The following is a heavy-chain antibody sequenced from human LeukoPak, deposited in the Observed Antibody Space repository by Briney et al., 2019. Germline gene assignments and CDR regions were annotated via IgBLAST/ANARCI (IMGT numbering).Heavy chain of an antibody. Sequence: SETLSLTCTVSGGSISSYYWSWIRQPPGKGLEWIGYIYYSGSTNYNPSLKSRVTISVDTSKNQFSLKLSSVTAADTAVYYCARRPFYRIPIYYYYGMDVWGQGTTVTVSS. CDR3: ARRPFYRIPIYYYYGMDV. V-gene: IGHV4-59*12. D-gene: IGHD2-15*01. CDR1: GGSISSYY. J-gene: IGHJ6*02. CDR2: IYYSGST.